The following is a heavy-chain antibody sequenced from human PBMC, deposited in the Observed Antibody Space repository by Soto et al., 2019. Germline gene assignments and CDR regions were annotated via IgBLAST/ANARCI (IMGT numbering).Heavy chain of an antibody. D-gene: IGHD6-19*01. V-gene: IGHV3-23*01. Sequence: GGSLRLSCAASGFTFGNYAMSWVRQAPGEGLEWVSAIAASGATTYYADSVKGRLTVSRDNSKNTLYLQMNSLRAEDTAVYYCAKDLCGSGWRFDYWGQGTLVTVSS. CDR1: GFTFGNYA. CDR3: AKDLCGSGWRFDY. J-gene: IGHJ4*02. CDR2: IAASGATT.